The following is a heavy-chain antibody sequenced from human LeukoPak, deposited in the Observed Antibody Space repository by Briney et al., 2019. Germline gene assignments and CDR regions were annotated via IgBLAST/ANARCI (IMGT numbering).Heavy chain of an antibody. CDR1: GGSISSDY. CDR3: ARILAAPYWFDP. J-gene: IGHJ5*02. CDR2: IYYSGST. Sequence: SETLSLACPVFGGSISSDYGGWIQQPPGSGLEWIGSIYYSGSTNYNPSLKSRVTISVDTSKTQFSLKLSSVTATDTAVYYCARILAAPYWFDPWGQGTLVTVSS. D-gene: IGHD2-15*01. V-gene: IGHV4-59*01.